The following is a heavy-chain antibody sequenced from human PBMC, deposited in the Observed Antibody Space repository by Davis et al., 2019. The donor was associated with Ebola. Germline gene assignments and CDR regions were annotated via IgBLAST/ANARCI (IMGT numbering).Heavy chain of an antibody. D-gene: IGHD3-22*01. CDR3: ARDYDSSGYRYPNDAFHI. CDR2: IYYTGST. J-gene: IGHJ3*02. CDR1: GGSIRNYY. V-gene: IGHV4-59*12. Sequence: PGGSLRLSCTVSGGSIRNYYWSWIRQSPGKGLEWIACIYYTGSTNYNPSLKSRVAMSVDTSKNQFSLKLSSVTAADTAVYYCARDYDSSGYRYPNDAFHIWGQGTMVTVSS.